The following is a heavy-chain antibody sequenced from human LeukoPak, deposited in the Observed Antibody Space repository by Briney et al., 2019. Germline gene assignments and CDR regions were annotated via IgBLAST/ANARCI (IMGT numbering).Heavy chain of an antibody. CDR1: GFTVSSNY. CDR2: IYSGGST. V-gene: IGHV3-53*01. CDR3: AREDSSSWQLFDY. Sequence: PGGSLRLSCAASGFTVSSNYMSWVRQAPGKGLEWVSVIYSGGSTYYADSVKGRFTISRDNSKNTLYLQMNSLRAEDTAVYYCAREDSSSWQLFDYWGQGTLVTVSS. D-gene: IGHD6-13*01. J-gene: IGHJ4*02.